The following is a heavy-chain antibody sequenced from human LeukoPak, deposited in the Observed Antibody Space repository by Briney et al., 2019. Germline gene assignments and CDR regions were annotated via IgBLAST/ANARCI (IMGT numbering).Heavy chain of an antibody. Sequence: SSVKVSCKASGGTFSSYAISWVRQAPGQGREWMGGIIPIFVTANSAQKFQGRVTITTDESTSTAYMELSSLRSEDTAVYYCARGAESWELFTLFDYWGQGTLVTVSS. V-gene: IGHV1-69*05. CDR3: ARGAESWELFTLFDY. CDR2: IIPIFVTA. J-gene: IGHJ4*02. CDR1: GGTFSSYA. D-gene: IGHD1-26*01.